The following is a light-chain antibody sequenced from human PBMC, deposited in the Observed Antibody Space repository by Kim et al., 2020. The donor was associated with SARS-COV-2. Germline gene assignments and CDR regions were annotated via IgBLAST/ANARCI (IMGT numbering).Light chain of an antibody. Sequence: SALTQPASVSGSPGQSITISCTGTNSDIGFYDFVSWYQQHPGKAPKLLIYDVTERPSDISNRFSGSKSGNTASLTISGLQAGDEADYYCSSYRTTSTLAFGGGTQLTVL. V-gene: IGLV2-14*03. CDR2: DVT. J-gene: IGLJ2*01. CDR3: SSYRTTSTLA. CDR1: NSDIGFYDF.